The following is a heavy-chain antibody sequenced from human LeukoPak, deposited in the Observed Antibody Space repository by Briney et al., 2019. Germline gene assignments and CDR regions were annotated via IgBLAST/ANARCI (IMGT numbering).Heavy chain of an antibody. Sequence: GGSLRLSCAASGFTFSSYAMHWVRQAPGKGLEWVAVISYDGSNKYYADSVKGRFTISRDNSKNTLYLQMNSLRAEDTAVYYCARDLRTWRYFDYWGQGTLVTVSS. V-gene: IGHV3-30-3*01. CDR3: ARDLRTWRYFDY. CDR1: GFTFSSYA. J-gene: IGHJ4*02. CDR2: ISYDGSNK. D-gene: IGHD1-1*01.